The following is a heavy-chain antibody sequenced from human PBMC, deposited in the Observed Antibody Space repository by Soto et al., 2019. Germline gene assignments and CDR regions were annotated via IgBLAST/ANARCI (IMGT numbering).Heavy chain of an antibody. D-gene: IGHD2-21*01. Sequence: QVHLVESGGGLVKPGGSLRLSCATSGSPFNDYYMTWIRQAPGKGLEWLSHISPKSTFRNYADSVKGRFTISRDNTESSLFLQMNSLGVDDTAVYSCVRGGGGGLFEHWGQGVLVTVSS. CDR2: ISPKSTFR. CDR1: GSPFNDYY. CDR3: VRGGGGGLFEH. J-gene: IGHJ4*02. V-gene: IGHV3-11*06.